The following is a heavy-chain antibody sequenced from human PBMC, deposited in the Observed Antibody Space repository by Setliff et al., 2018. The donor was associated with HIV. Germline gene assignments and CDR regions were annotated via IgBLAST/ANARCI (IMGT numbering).Heavy chain of an antibody. CDR3: AMLDTSDYFRNNWFDS. V-gene: IGHV4-4*08. CDR1: GGSMSTYY. J-gene: IGHJ5*01. CDR2: IYTSGST. Sequence: SETLSLTCTVSGGSMSTYYWSWIRQPPGKGLEWIGYIYTSGSTNYHPSLRSRVTISADTPKNQLSLKLTSVTAADTAVYYCAMLDTSDYFRNNWFDSWGQGTLVTVSS. D-gene: IGHD3-22*01.